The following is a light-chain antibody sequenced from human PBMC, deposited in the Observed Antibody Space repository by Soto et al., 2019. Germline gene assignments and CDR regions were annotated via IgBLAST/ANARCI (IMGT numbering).Light chain of an antibody. V-gene: IGKV3-20*01. J-gene: IGKJ2*01. Sequence: EIVLTQSPGTLSFSPGERATLSCRSSQSVRSNYLAWYQQKPGQAPRLLIYGASSRATGIPERFSGSGSGTDFTLIISRLEPEDFVVYYCQKYGISPYTFGQGAKLEIK. CDR2: GAS. CDR3: QKYGISPYT. CDR1: QSVRSNY.